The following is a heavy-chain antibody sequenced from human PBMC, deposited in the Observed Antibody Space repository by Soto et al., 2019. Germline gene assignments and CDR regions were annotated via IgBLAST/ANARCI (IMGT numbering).Heavy chain of an antibody. D-gene: IGHD3-22*01. Sequence: ASLKVSCKASGYTFTSYGISCVRQAPGQGLEWMGWISAYNGNTNYAQKLQGRVTMTTDTSTSTAYMELRSLRSDDTAVYYCAVYDSSGYPYFDYWGQGTLVTVSS. CDR3: AVYDSSGYPYFDY. CDR1: GYTFTSYG. CDR2: ISAYNGNT. V-gene: IGHV1-18*01. J-gene: IGHJ4*02.